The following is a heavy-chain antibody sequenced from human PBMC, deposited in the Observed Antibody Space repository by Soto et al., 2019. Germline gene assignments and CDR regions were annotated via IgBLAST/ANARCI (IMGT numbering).Heavy chain of an antibody. J-gene: IGHJ6*02. CDR3: ARDLWGYCGTDCYPLDV. CDR2: MYNTGST. CDR1: GDTISTGGYT. V-gene: IGHV4-61*08. Sequence: SETLSLTCDVSGDTISTGGYTWAWIRQPPGKGLEWIGYMYNTGSTVYNPSFKSRVTISVDTSKNQFSLKLNSVTAADTAVYYCARDLWGYCGTDCYPLDVWGQGTTVTVS. D-gene: IGHD2-21*02.